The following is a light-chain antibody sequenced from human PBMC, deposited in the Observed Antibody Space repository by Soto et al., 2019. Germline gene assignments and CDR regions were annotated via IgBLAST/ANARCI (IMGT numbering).Light chain of an antibody. V-gene: IGKV3-20*01. Sequence: EIVLTPSPGTLSVSPGERATVSCRASKSITSGHLALYQQRPGQAPRLLIYGVSSRATGTPDRFSGSGSGTDFTLTISRLEPEDFAVYSCQFYDRPPTFGQGTRLEIK. CDR3: QFYDRPPT. CDR2: GVS. CDR1: KSITSGH. J-gene: IGKJ5*01.